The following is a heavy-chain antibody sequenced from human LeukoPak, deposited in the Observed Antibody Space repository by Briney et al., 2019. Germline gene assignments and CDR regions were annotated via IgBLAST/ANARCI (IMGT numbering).Heavy chain of an antibody. CDR1: RFTFTNYS. CDR2: ISSLSNYI. D-gene: IGHD6-13*01. Sequence: GGSLRLSCAASRFTFTNYSMNWVRQAPGKGLEWVSSISSLSNYIYYADSVKGRFTISRDNAKNSLYLQMNSLRAEDTALYYCARGRQQLLYWGQGTLVTVSS. J-gene: IGHJ4*02. CDR3: ARGRQQLLY. V-gene: IGHV3-21*01.